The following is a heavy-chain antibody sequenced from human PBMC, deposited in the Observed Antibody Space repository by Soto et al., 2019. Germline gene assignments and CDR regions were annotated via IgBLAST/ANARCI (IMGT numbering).Heavy chain of an antibody. Sequence: QVKLVQSGAEVKKPGSSVKVSCKASGGTFSSYAISWVRQAPGQGLEWMGGIIPIFGTANYAQKFQGRVTITAEESTSTAYMELSSLRSEDTAVYYCASSSLYCTNGVCYTGWFDPWGQGTLVTVSS. J-gene: IGHJ5*02. CDR3: ASSSLYCTNGVCYTGWFDP. CDR1: GGTFSSYA. CDR2: IIPIFGTA. D-gene: IGHD2-8*01. V-gene: IGHV1-69*01.